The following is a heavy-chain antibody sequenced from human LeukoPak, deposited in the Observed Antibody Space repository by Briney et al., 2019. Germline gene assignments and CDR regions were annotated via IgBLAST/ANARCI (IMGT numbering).Heavy chain of an antibody. CDR2: IYWNDDK. CDR1: GFSLSTSGVG. Sequence: SGPTLVNPTQTLTLTCTFSGFSLSTSGVGVGWIRQPPGKALEWLTLIYWNDDKRYSPSLKSRLTITKDTSKNQVVLTMTNMDPVDTATYYCAHDMVGYRGYCSSTSCFLNFDYWGQGTLVNVSS. J-gene: IGHJ4*02. V-gene: IGHV2-5*01. CDR3: AHDMVGYRGYCSSTSCFLNFDY. D-gene: IGHD2-2*01.